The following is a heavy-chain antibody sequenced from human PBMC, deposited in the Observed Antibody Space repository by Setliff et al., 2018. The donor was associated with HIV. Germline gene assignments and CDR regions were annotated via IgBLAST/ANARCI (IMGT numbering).Heavy chain of an antibody. D-gene: IGHD3-16*01. CDR1: GFTFSRYN. Sequence: PGGSLRLSCAASGFTFSRYNLNWVRQSPGKGLEWISYINGGSTYYADSVKGRFTISRDNSKNTLYLQMNSLRAEDTAVYYCAKEAIYVGYVDYWGQGTLVTVSS. J-gene: IGHJ4*02. CDR2: INGGST. V-gene: IGHV3-23*01. CDR3: AKEAIYVGYVDY.